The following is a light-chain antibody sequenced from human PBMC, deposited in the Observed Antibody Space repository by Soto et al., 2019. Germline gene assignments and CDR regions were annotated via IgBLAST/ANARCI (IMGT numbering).Light chain of an antibody. CDR3: QSYDGSMSGYV. V-gene: IGLV1-40*01. Sequence: QSVLTQPPSASGAPGQRVTISCTGTSSNIGAGFDVHWYQQGTAPNLLIFDTTNRPSGVPDRFSASKSGTSASLAITGVQAEDEADYYCQSYDGSMSGYVFGTGTKVTVL. J-gene: IGLJ1*01. CDR2: DTT. CDR1: SSNIGAGFD.